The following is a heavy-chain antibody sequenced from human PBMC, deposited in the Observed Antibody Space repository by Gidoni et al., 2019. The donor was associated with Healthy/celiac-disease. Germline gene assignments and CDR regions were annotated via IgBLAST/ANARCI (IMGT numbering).Heavy chain of an antibody. J-gene: IGHJ4*02. CDR1: GFTFSSYW. D-gene: IGHD3-3*01. CDR2: IKQEGSEK. CDR3: ARDLRFLEWLSFDY. V-gene: IGHV3-7*03. Sequence: EGQLVESGGGLVQPGGSLRLSCAASGFTFSSYWMSWVRQAPGKGLEWVANIKQEGSEKYYVDSVKGRFTISRDNAKNSLYLQMNSLRAEDTAVYYCARDLRFLEWLSFDYWGQGTLVTVSS.